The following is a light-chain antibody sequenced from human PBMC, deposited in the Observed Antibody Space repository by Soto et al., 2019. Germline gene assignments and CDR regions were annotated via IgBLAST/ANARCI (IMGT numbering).Light chain of an antibody. J-gene: IGLJ3*02. CDR2: DVT. Sequence: QSALTQPRSVSGSPGQSVTISCTGTSSDVGAYNYVSWYQQLPGKAPKLIIYDVTTWPSGVPDRFSGSKSGNAASLRISGLQAEDEADYYCCSYAGAYTWVFGGGTKLTVL. CDR3: CSYAGAYTWV. CDR1: SSDVGAYNY. V-gene: IGLV2-11*01.